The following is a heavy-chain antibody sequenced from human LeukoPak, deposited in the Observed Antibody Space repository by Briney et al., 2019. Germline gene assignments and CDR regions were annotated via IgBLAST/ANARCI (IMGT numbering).Heavy chain of an antibody. J-gene: IGHJ4*02. V-gene: IGHV3-15*01. D-gene: IGHD3-22*01. Sequence: GGSLRLSCAASGFTFSNAWMSWVRQAPGKGLEWVGRIKSKTDGGTTDYAAPVKGRFTISRDDSKNTLYLQMNSLKTEDTAVYYCTTPFYDSSGLSGDYWGQGTLVTVSS. CDR3: TTPFYDSSGLSGDY. CDR2: IKSKTDGGTT. CDR1: GFTFSNAW.